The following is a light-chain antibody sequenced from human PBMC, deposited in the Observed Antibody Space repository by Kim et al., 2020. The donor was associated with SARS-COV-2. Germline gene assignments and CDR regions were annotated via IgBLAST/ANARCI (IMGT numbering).Light chain of an antibody. CDR2: LGS. Sequence: DPASISCRSSQSLLHSNGYNYLDWYLQKPGQSPQVLIYLGSNRASGVPDRFSGSGSGTDFTLKISRVEAEDVGVYYCMQVLQTPYSFGQGTKLEI. V-gene: IGKV2-28*01. J-gene: IGKJ2*03. CDR1: QSLLHSNGYNY. CDR3: MQVLQTPYS.